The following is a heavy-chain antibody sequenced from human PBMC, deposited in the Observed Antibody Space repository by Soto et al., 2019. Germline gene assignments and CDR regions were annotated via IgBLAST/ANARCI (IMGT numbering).Heavy chain of an antibody. Sequence: EVQLLESGGGLVQPGESLRLSCAASGFTFSSYAMSWVRQAPGKGLEWVSVISGSDDSTYYADSVKGRFTISRDNSKNTLYLQMTSLRAEDTAVYYCAKRSSSSTFDYCGQGTLVTVSS. CDR2: ISGSDDST. J-gene: IGHJ4*02. V-gene: IGHV3-23*01. CDR3: AKRSSSSTFDY. CDR1: GFTFSSYA. D-gene: IGHD6-6*01.